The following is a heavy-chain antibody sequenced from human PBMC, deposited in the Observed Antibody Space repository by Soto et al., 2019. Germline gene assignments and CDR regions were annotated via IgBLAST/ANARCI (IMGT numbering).Heavy chain of an antibody. D-gene: IGHD3-22*01. V-gene: IGHV3-23*01. CDR1: GFPFSDYA. CDR2: ISGSGGST. CDR3: AKGGAFYYDLNWFDP. Sequence: VGSLRLSCGASGFPFSDYAMNWVRQAPGKGLEWVSTISGSGGSTYYADSVRGRFTISRDNPKNTLYLQMHSLRPDDTAIYYCAKGGAFYYDLNWFDPWGQGTSVTVSS. J-gene: IGHJ5*02.